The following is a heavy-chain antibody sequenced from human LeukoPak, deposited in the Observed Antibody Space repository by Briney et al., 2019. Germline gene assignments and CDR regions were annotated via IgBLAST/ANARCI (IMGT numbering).Heavy chain of an antibody. Sequence: ASVKVSCKASGYTFTSYYMHWARQAPGQGLEWMGWMSPKSGDTGYAQKFQGRVTMTRDTSTSTAYMELSSLRSEDTAVYYCARGPPDTGDFDYWGQGTPVTVSS. CDR3: ARGPPDTGDFDY. V-gene: IGHV1-8*02. J-gene: IGHJ4*02. D-gene: IGHD7-27*01. CDR1: GYTFTSYY. CDR2: MSPKSGDT.